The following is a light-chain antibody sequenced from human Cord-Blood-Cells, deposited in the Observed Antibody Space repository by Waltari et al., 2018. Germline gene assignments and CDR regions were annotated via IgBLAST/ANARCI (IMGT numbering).Light chain of an antibody. CDR3: CSYAGSSTV. J-gene: IGLJ3*02. V-gene: IGLV2-23*01. CDR2: EGS. Sequence: QSALTQPASVSGSPGQSITISCTGTRSDVGSSKLVSRYQQHPGKAPKLMTSEGSQRPSGVSNRFSGSKSGNTASLTSSGLQAEDEADYYCCSYAGSSTVFGGGTKLTVL. CDR1: RSDVGSSKL.